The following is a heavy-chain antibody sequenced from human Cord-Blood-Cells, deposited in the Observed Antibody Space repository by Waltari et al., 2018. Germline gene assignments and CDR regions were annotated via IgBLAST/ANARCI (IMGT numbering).Heavy chain of an antibody. J-gene: IGHJ6*03. Sequence: QVQLQESGPGLVKPSETLSLTCTVSGGSISSYYWSWIRQPPGKGLEWIGYIYYSGSTNYTPSLKSRVTISVDTSKNQFSLKLSSVTAADTAVYYCAREHIAAAGRDYYYYMDVWGKGTTVTVSS. CDR1: GGSISSYY. V-gene: IGHV4-59*01. CDR2: IYYSGST. D-gene: IGHD6-13*01. CDR3: AREHIAAAGRDYYYYMDV.